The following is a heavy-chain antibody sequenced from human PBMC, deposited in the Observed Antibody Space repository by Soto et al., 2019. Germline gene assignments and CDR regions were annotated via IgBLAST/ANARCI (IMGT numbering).Heavy chain of an antibody. CDR3: ARGRWGLEH. V-gene: IGHV4-59*01. CDR1: GGSISSNY. D-gene: IGHD7-27*01. Sequence: QVQLQESGPGLVKPSETLSLTCTVSGGSISSNYWIWIRQPPGKGLEWIGYIYYSGSTNYNPSLRSRVTISIDTSKDQFSLKLNSVTAADTAVYYCARGRWGLEHWGQGTLVTVSS. J-gene: IGHJ1*01. CDR2: IYYSGST.